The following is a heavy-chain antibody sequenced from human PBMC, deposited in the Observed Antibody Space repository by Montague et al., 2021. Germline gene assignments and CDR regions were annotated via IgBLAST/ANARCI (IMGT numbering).Heavy chain of an antibody. J-gene: IGHJ4*02. D-gene: IGHD3-16*02. CDR3: SGCQETLGEAIVKIFDS. V-gene: IGHV3-49*03. CDR1: GFTFRHYA. Sequence: SLRLSCATSGFTFRHYAMSWFRQAPGKGLEWVGFIKSNIYGGTTEYAASVKRRFTISRDDSTDIAYLQMNTLTTEDTAVYYCSGCQETLGEAIVKIFDSWGQGTLVTVSS. CDR2: IKSNIYGGTT.